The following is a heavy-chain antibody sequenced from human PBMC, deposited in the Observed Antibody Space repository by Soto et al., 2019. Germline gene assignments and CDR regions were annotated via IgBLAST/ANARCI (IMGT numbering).Heavy chain of an antibody. Sequence: GGSLRLSCAASGFRFSDYSMNWVRQAPGRGLEWVSYISSSSFTIHYADSVEGRFAISRDNAKNSLYLQMNSLRAEDTAVYYCARIQIGYDAFDIWGQGTMVTVSS. V-gene: IGHV3-48*04. J-gene: IGHJ3*02. CDR2: ISSSSFTI. CDR1: GFRFSDYS. D-gene: IGHD2-15*01. CDR3: ARIQIGYDAFDI.